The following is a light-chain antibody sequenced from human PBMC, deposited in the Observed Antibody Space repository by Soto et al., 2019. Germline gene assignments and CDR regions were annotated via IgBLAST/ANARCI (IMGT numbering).Light chain of an antibody. CDR1: QSIRSY. J-gene: IGKJ1*01. CDR2: AAS. CDR3: QQSYSTPQT. V-gene: IGKV1-39*01. Sequence: DIQMTQSPSSLSASVGDRVTITCRASQSIRSYLNWYQQKPGKAPKLLIYAASTLQSGVPSRFSGSGSGTDFTLTISSLQPEDFATYYCQQSYSTPQTFDQGTKVEIK.